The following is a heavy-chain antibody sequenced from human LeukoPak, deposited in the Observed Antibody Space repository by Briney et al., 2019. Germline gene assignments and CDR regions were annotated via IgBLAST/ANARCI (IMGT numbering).Heavy chain of an antibody. CDR2: IYHGGST. CDR1: GGSISSSNW. J-gene: IGHJ4*02. V-gene: IGHV4-4*02. Sequence: GTLPLTCAVSGGSISSSNWWSWVRQPPGKGLEWIGEIYHGGSTNYNPSLKSRVAMSVDRSRNQFSLQLSSVTAADTAVYYCAKGEDHGSGTVHFASWGQGTLVTVSS. D-gene: IGHD3-10*01. CDR3: AKGEDHGSGTVHFAS.